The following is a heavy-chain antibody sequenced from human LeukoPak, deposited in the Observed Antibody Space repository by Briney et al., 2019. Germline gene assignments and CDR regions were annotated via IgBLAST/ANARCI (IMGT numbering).Heavy chain of an antibody. V-gene: IGHV1-18*01. CDR2: ISAYNGNT. Sequence: AASVKVSCKASGYTFTSYGISWVRPAPGQGLEWMGWISAYNGNTNYAQKLQGRVTMTTDTSTSTAYMELRSLRSDDTAVYYCARGGTYYYGSGSPDYFAYWGQGTLVTVSS. CDR1: GYTFTSYG. CDR3: ARGGTYYYGSGSPDYFAY. D-gene: IGHD3-10*01. J-gene: IGHJ4*02.